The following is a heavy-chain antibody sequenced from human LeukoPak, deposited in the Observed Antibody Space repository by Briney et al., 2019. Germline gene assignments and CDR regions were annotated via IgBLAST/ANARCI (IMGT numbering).Heavy chain of an antibody. Sequence: GGSLRLSCAASGFTFSIYAMSWVRQAPGKGPEWVSAVSASDRRTYYADSVKGRLTISRDNSKNTLYLQMNSLRAEDTAVYYCAKDRAYSFDYWGQGALVTVSS. D-gene: IGHD5-18*01. CDR2: VSASDRRT. CDR3: AKDRAYSFDY. J-gene: IGHJ4*02. CDR1: GFTFSIYA. V-gene: IGHV3-23*01.